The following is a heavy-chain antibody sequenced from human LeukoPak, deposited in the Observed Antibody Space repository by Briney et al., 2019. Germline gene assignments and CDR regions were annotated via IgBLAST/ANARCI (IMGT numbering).Heavy chain of an antibody. CDR3: ARVWADCSGGSCYSFALGAFDI. Sequence: ASVKVSCKASGGTFISYAISWVRQAPGQRVEWMGWINPNSGGTNYAQKFQGRVTMTRDTSISTAYMELSRLRSDDTAVYYCARVWADCSGGSCYSFALGAFDIWGQGTMVTVSS. V-gene: IGHV1-2*02. J-gene: IGHJ3*02. CDR2: INPNSGGT. CDR1: GGTFISYA. D-gene: IGHD2-15*01.